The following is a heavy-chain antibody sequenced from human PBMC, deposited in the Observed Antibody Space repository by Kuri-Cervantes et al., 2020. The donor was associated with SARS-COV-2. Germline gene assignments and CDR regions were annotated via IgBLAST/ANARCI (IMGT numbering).Heavy chain of an antibody. CDR2: ISYDGSNK. CDR3: ARDSLTPRDYVYYYGMDV. J-gene: IGHJ6*02. Sequence: GESLKISCTASGFSFSNAWMNWVRQAPGKGLEWVAVISYDGSNKYYADSVKGRFTISRDNSKNTLYLQMNSLRAEDTAVYYCARDSLTPRDYVYYYGMDVWGQGNTVTVSS. CDR1: GFSFSNAW. D-gene: IGHD4-17*01. V-gene: IGHV3-30*03.